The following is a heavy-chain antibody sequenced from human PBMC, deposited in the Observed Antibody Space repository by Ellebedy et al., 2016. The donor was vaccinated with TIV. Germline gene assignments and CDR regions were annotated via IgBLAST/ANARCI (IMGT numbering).Heavy chain of an antibody. CDR1: GFSFRSYW. D-gene: IGHD4-17*01. V-gene: IGHV3-7*01. J-gene: IGHJ5*01. CDR2: IRGDSEK. CDR3: ARRGSYGDYAVQINSWFDS. Sequence: GESLKISCEAFGFSFRSYWMSWVRQAPGKGLEWVANIRGDSEKYYVDSVKGRFTISSDNGKNSLYLQMHSLRPEDTAVYYCARRGSYGDYAVQINSWFDSWGQGTLVTVSS.